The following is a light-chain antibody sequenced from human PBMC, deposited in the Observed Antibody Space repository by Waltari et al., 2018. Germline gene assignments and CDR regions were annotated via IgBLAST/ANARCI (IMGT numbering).Light chain of an antibody. V-gene: IGLV1-40*01. CDR3: QSYDSSLSGSV. CDR1: SSSIGAGYD. CDR2: GNN. Sequence: QSVLTQPPSVSGAPGQRVTISCTGSSSSIGAGYDVNWYQQLPGTAPKLLIYGNNNRPSGVPDRFSSSKSGTSASLAITGRQAEDEADYYCQSYDSSLSGSVFGGGTILTIL. J-gene: IGLJ2*01.